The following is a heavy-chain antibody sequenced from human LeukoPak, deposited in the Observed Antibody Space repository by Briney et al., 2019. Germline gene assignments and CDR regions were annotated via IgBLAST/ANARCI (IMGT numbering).Heavy chain of an antibody. V-gene: IGHV3-23*01. CDR1: RFTFSNYA. D-gene: IGHD4-17*01. Sequence: GGSLRLSCAASRFTFSNYAMSWVRLAPGKGLEWVSVISHSGDNTYYADSVEGRFTISRDSSKNMLFLQMNSLRAEDTAVYYCARITYGDYASGMDVWGQGTTVTVSS. J-gene: IGHJ6*02. CDR2: ISHSGDNT. CDR3: ARITYGDYASGMDV.